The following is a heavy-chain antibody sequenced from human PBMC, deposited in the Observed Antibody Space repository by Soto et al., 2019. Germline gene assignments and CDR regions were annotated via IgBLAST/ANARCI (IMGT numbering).Heavy chain of an antibody. CDR1: GYTFTSYG. D-gene: IGHD6-13*01. CDR3: ARDLRVAAAGKTEYFQH. Sequence: QVQLVQSGAEVKKPGASVKVSCKASGYTFTSYGISWVRQAPGQGLEGMGWISAYNGNTNYAQKLQGRVTMTTDTSTSTAYMELRSLRSDDTAVYYCARDLRVAAAGKTEYFQHWGQGTLVTVSS. CDR2: ISAYNGNT. V-gene: IGHV1-18*01. J-gene: IGHJ1*01.